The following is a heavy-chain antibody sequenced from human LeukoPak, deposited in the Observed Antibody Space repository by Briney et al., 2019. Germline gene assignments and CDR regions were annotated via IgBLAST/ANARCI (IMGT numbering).Heavy chain of an antibody. CDR3: VKDVSSNWYSFDS. J-gene: IGHJ4*02. CDR2: INWDGGNR. CDR1: GGNFDDYG. Sequence: PGGSLRLSCAASGGNFDDYGMSWVRQAPGKGLEWVSGINWDGGNRHYSDSVKGRFTISKDNAAKSLYLQMNNLRDEDTAFYYCVKDVSSNWYSFDSWGQGTLVTVSS. V-gene: IGHV3-20*04. D-gene: IGHD6-13*01.